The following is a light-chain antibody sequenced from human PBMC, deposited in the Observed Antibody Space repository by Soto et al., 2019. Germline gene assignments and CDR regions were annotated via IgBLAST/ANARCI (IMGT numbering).Light chain of an antibody. CDR3: SSYTSSRTPVV. V-gene: IGLV2-14*03. J-gene: IGLJ3*02. Sequence: QSVLTQPASVSGSPGQSITISCTGTSSDVGGYNYVSWYQHHPGKAPKVMIYDVSNRPSGVSNRFSGSKSGNTASLTISGLQSEDEADYYCSSYTSSRTPVVFGGGTKLTVL. CDR2: DVS. CDR1: SSDVGGYNY.